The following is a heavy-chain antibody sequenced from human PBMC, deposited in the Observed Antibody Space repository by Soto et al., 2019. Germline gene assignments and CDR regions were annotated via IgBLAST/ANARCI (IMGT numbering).Heavy chain of an antibody. D-gene: IGHD3-3*01. CDR2: IYWDDNP. Sequence: QITLKESGPTLVKPTQTLTLTCTFSGLSLITSGVAVGWIRQPPGKTLEWLALIYWDDNPRYSPSLKNRLTVTKDTSRNQVVLTTTNMDPVDTGTYYGAPSDPSDEFWSGSPSHWGQGSQVTVSS. J-gene: IGHJ4*02. V-gene: IGHV2-5*02. CDR3: APSDPSDEFWSGSPSH. CDR1: GLSLITSGVA.